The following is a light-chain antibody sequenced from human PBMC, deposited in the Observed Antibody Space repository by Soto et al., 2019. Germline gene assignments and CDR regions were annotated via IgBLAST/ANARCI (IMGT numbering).Light chain of an antibody. CDR1: QSVSSSY. V-gene: IGKV3-20*01. J-gene: IGKJ5*01. CDR3: QKYGSSRIT. Sequence: EIVLTQSPGTLSLSPGERATLSCRASQSVSSSYLAWYQQKPGQAPRLLIYGASSRATGIPDRFSGSGSGTDFTITISRLEPEAFAVYYCQKYGSSRITFGQGTRLEIK. CDR2: GAS.